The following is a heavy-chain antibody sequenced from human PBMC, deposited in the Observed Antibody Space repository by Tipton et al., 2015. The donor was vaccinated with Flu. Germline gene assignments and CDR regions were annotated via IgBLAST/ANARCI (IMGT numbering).Heavy chain of an antibody. Sequence: QVQLVQSGAEVKKPGASVKVSCKASGYTFTSYGISWVRQAPGQGLEWMGWISAYNGNTNYAQKLQGRVTMTTDTSTSTAYMERRRLRSDDTALYYWARVGGYCSGGRSYKTESVCYYGMVAGGQGTTGAVAS. CDR2: ISAYNGNT. CDR3: ARVGGYCSGGRSYKTESVCYYGMVA. J-gene: IGHJ6*02. D-gene: IGHD2-15*01. V-gene: IGHV1-18*01. CDR1: GYTFTSYG.